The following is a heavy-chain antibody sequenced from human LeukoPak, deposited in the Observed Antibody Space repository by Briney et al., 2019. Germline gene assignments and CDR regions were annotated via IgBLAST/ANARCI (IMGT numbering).Heavy chain of an antibody. J-gene: IGHJ4*02. CDR1: GFSLSTSGVG. Sequence: SGPTLVKPTQTLTLTCTFSGFSLSTSGVGVGWIRQPPGKALEWLALIFWDDDKRYSPSLKNRLTITKDTSKNQVVLTMTNMDPVDTGTYYCAHSEGFDYWGQGTLVTVSS. CDR2: IFWDDDK. V-gene: IGHV2-5*02. CDR3: AHSEGFDY.